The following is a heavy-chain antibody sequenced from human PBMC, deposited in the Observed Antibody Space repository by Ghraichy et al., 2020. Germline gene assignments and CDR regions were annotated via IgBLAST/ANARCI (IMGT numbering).Heavy chain of an antibody. J-gene: IGHJ4*02. CDR1: GFTFTDYY. CDR3: ARGGGILAARPFDY. Sequence: GALRLSCTVSGFTFTDYYMSWVRLAPGKGLEWISYISDSSYIKEYANSVKGRFTVSRDNSNNSMFLQISNLRPEDTAIYYCARGGGILAARPFDYWGQGAMVTVSS. V-gene: IGHV3-11*01. D-gene: IGHD6-6*01. CDR2: ISDSSYIK.